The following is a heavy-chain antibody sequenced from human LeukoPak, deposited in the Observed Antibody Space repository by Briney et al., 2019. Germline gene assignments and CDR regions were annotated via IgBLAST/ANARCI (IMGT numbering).Heavy chain of an antibody. V-gene: IGHV1-18*01. CDR3: ARASFDH. J-gene: IGHJ4*02. CDR2: INTYNGNT. CDR1: GYTFVTYG. Sequence: ASVKVSCKASGYTFVTYGINWVRQAPGQGPEWIGWINTYNGNTKYALKFQDRVTLTRDTSTTTAYMELKSLTSDDRSVYYCARASFDHWGQGTLVIVSS.